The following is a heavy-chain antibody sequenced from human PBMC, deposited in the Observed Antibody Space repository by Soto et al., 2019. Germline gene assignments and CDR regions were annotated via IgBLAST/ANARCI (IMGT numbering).Heavy chain of an antibody. J-gene: IGHJ4*02. CDR1: GGSISSGGYY. V-gene: IGHV4-31*03. CDR3: EREAGTSNSDPDSSEDIDY. Sequence: PSETLSLTCTVSGGSISSGGYYWSWIRQHPGKGLEWIGYIYYSGSTYYNPSLKSRVTISVDTSKNQFSLKLSSVTAADTAVYYCEREAGTSNSDPDSSEDIDYWGQGTLVTVSS. CDR2: IYYSGST. D-gene: IGHD1-7*01.